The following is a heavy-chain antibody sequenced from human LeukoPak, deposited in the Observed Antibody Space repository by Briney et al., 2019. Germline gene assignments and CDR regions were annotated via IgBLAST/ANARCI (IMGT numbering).Heavy chain of an antibody. V-gene: IGHV3-30*02. J-gene: IGHJ4*02. CDR2: IRYDGSNK. D-gene: IGHD3-3*01. CDR3: AKDLGVVITLPGY. CDR1: GFTFSSYG. Sequence: GGSLRLSCAASGFTFSSYGMHWVRQAPGKGLKGVAFIRYDGSNKYYADSVKGRFTISRDNSKNTLYLQMNSLRAEDTAVYYCAKDLGVVITLPGYWGQGTLVTVSS.